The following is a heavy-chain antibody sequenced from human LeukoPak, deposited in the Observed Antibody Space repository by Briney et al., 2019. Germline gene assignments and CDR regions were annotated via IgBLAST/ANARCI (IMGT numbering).Heavy chain of an antibody. J-gene: IGHJ6*03. CDR2: ISGSGGST. Sequence: PGGSLRLSCAASGFTFSSYAMSWVRQAPGKGLEWVSAISGSGGSTYYADSVKGRFTISRDNSKNTLHLQMNSLRAEDTAVYYCAKSLPGSSWQYYYYMDVWGKGTTVTVSS. CDR3: AKSLPGSSWQYYYYMDV. D-gene: IGHD6-13*01. CDR1: GFTFSSYA. V-gene: IGHV3-23*01.